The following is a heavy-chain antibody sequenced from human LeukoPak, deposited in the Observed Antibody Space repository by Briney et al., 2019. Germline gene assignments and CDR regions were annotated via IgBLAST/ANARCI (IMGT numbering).Heavy chain of an antibody. CDR3: ARGSFLTGLDY. Sequence: SETLSLTCTVSGGSISSSSYYWGWIRQPPGKGLEWIGSIYYRGSTYYNPSLESRVTISVDTSKNQFSLKLSSVTAADTAVYYCARGSFLTGLDYWGQGTLVTVSS. V-gene: IGHV4-39*07. CDR1: GGSISSSSYY. D-gene: IGHD3-9*01. J-gene: IGHJ4*02. CDR2: IYYRGST.